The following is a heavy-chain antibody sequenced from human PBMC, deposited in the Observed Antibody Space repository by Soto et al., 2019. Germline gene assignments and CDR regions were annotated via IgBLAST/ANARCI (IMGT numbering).Heavy chain of an antibody. CDR1: GFTFSLYS. D-gene: IGHD3-10*01. Sequence: EVQLVESGGGLVQPGGSLRLSCAASGFTFSLYSMSWVRQAPGKGLEWVSYISRSSTGIHYADSVKGRFTISRDDVTNTMHLQMNSLRDGDTAVYYCARAVTWGLDVWGQGTTVSISS. CDR3: ARAVTWGLDV. J-gene: IGHJ6*01. CDR2: ISRSSTGI. V-gene: IGHV3-48*02.